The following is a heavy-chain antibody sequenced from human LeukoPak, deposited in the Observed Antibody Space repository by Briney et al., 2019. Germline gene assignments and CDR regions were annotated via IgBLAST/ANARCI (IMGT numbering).Heavy chain of an antibody. CDR2: ISSSGSTI. D-gene: IGHD2-15*01. V-gene: IGHV3-11*04. CDR3: ARGYCSGGSCSKYDY. Sequence: GGSLRLSCAVSGFTYSDYYMSWIRQAPGKGLEWVSYISSSGSTIDYADSVKGRFTISRDNAKNSLYLQMNSLRAEDTAVYYCARGYCSGGSCSKYDYWGQGTLVTVSS. J-gene: IGHJ4*02. CDR1: GFTYSDYY.